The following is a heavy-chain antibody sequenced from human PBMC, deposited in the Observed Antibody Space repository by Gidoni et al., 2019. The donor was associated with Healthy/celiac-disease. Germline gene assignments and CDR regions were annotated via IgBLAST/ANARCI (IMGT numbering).Heavy chain of an antibody. Sequence: EVQLVESGGGLVQPGGSLQLSCAASGFTFSGSAMHWVRKASGKVREWVGRIRSKANIYATAYAASVKGRFTISRDDSKNTAYLQMNSLKTEDTAVYYCTGSGSSQKVAYWGQGTLVTVSS. CDR3: TGSGSSQKVAY. CDR1: GFTFSGSA. V-gene: IGHV3-73*02. J-gene: IGHJ4*02. D-gene: IGHD3-10*01. CDR2: IRSKANIYAT.